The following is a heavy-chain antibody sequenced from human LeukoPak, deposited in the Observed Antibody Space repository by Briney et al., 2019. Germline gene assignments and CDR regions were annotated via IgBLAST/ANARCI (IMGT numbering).Heavy chain of an antibody. V-gene: IGHV3-23*01. J-gene: IGHJ4*02. CDR3: AKARSAVRGVIGYFDY. CDR1: GFTFSSYA. D-gene: IGHD3-10*01. Sequence: TGGSLRLSCAASGFTFSSYAMSRVRQAPGKGLEWVSAIGGSGGSTYYADSVKGRFTISRDNSKNTLYLQMNSLRAEDTAVYYCAKARSAVRGVIGYFDYWGQGTLVTVSS. CDR2: IGGSGGST.